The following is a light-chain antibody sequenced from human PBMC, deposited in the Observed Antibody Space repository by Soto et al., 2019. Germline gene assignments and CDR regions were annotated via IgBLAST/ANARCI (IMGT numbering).Light chain of an antibody. CDR2: AAS. CDR3: QQSFSTPRT. Sequence: DIQMTQSPSSQSASVGDRVTITCRASQSINSYLNWYQQKPGKTPKLVIYAASSLQSGVPSRFSGSGSETDFTLTISSLQPDDFATYYCQQSFSTPRTFGQGARVEI. V-gene: IGKV1-39*01. J-gene: IGKJ1*01. CDR1: QSINSY.